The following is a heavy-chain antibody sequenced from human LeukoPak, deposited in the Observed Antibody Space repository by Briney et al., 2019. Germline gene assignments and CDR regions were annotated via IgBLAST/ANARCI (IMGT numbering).Heavy chain of an antibody. D-gene: IGHD6-19*01. CDR2: IYYSGST. CDR3: AKYGGSGWTIFDY. CDR1: GDSISSRSYY. J-gene: IGHJ4*02. Sequence: SETLSLTCTVSGDSISSRSYYWGWIRQPPGTGLEWIGSIYYSGSTHYNPSLQSRVTISVDTSKNQFSLKLTSVTAADTAVYYCAKYGGSGWTIFDYWGQGTLVTVSS. V-gene: IGHV4-39*01.